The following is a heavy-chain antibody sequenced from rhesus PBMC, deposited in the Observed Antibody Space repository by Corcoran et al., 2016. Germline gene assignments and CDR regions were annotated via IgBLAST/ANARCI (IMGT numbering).Heavy chain of an antibody. CDR1: GGSISSSY. D-gene: IGHD6-25*01. J-gene: IGHJ4*01. Sequence: QLPLQESGPGLVQPSETLSVTCAVSGGSISSSYWSWIRPAPGTGLEWIGYIYGSGSSTNYNPSLKSRVTLSVDTSKNQLSRKLSYVTTADTAVYYGARDYGIAAAGWDDWGQGVLVTVSS. CDR2: IYGSGSST. V-gene: IGHV4-169*02. CDR3: ARDYGIAAAGWDD.